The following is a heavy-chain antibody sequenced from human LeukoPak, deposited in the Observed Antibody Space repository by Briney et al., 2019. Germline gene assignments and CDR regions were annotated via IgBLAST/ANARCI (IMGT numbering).Heavy chain of an antibody. J-gene: IGHJ6*02. CDR3: ARDRLGLAAAGTGYYYGMDV. D-gene: IGHD6-13*01. CDR2: INHIGST. V-gene: IGHV4-34*01. Sequence: SETLSLTCAVSGGSFSGYYWAWIRQPPGKGLEWIGEINHIGSTNYSPSLKSRVTMSIDMSRNHFSLKVISVTAADSALYYCARDRLGLAAAGTGYYYGMDVWGQGTTVTVSS. CDR1: GGSFSGYY.